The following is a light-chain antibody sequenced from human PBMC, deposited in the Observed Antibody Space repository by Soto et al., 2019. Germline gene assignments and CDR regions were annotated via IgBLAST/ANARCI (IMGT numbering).Light chain of an antibody. CDR3: QQYGSSPRT. CDR1: QSVRR. Sequence: DIVLTQSPGTLSLSPGERATLSCRASQSVRRLAWYQQKPGQAPRLLIYAASRRATGISDRFTGSGPGTDFTLTITTLEPEDFAVYYCQQYGSSPRTFGLGTKVDIK. V-gene: IGKV3-20*01. J-gene: IGKJ1*01. CDR2: AAS.